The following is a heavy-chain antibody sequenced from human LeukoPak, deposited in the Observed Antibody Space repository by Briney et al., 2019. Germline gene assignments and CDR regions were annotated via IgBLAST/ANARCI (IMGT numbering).Heavy chain of an antibody. J-gene: IGHJ5*02. CDR3: ARDMFQEGIMYWFDP. Sequence: SETLSLTRTVPGGSTNGYFWSWIRQPAGKGLEWMGRIYSSGSANYNPSFKSRVTVSIDTSRNQFSLKLRSVTAADTAVYYCARDMFQEGIMYWFDPWGQGTPVTVSS. CDR1: GGSTNGYF. CDR2: IYSSGSA. V-gene: IGHV4-4*07. D-gene: IGHD3-16*01.